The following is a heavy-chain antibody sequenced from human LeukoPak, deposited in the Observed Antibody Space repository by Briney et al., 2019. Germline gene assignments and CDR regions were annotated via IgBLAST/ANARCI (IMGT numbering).Heavy chain of an antibody. CDR3: GSTNSFSY. CDR2: IKQDGSET. Sequence: GESLRLSCAASGFAFGNYWMNWARQAPCTGLEWVANIKQDGSETNYVDSVKGRFTISRDNAKNSLYLQMNSLRAEDTALYYCGSTNSFSYWGRGTLVTVSS. D-gene: IGHD2-15*01. CDR1: GFAFGNYW. J-gene: IGHJ4*02. V-gene: IGHV3-7*01.